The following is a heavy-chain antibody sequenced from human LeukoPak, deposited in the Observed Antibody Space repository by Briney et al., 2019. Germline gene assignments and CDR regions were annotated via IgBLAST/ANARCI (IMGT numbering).Heavy chain of an antibody. Sequence: GGSLRLSCAASGFTFSSYGMHWVRQAPGKGLEWVAVISYDGSNKYYADSVRGRFTISRDNSKNTLYLQMNILRAEDTAVYYCAKDRSRAGATCYWGQGTLVTVSS. D-gene: IGHD1-26*01. CDR3: AKDRSRAGATCY. V-gene: IGHV3-30*18. CDR2: ISYDGSNK. CDR1: GFTFSSYG. J-gene: IGHJ4*02.